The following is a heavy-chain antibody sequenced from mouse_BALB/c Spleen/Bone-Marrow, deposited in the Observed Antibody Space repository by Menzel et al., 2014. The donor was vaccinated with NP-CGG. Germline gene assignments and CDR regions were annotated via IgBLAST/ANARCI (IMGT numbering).Heavy chain of an antibody. Sequence: EVKLMESGGGLVKPGGSLKLSCAASGFTFSSYTMSWVRQTPEKRLEWVATISSGGGTTYYPDSVKDRFIIYRHNHKKNLYLQMSSLRSEETALYYCARYMITTSYFDYWGQGTTLTVSS. CDR1: GFTFSSYT. D-gene: IGHD2-4*01. J-gene: IGHJ2*01. CDR2: ISSGGGTT. V-gene: IGHV5-9*03. CDR3: ARYMITTSYFDY.